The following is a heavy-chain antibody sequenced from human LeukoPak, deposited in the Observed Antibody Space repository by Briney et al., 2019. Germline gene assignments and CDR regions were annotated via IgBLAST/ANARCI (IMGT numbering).Heavy chain of an antibody. V-gene: IGHV4-31*03. CDR3: ARDPGTTVVSPGAFDI. CDR2: IYYSGST. Sequence: TLSLTCTVSDGSISSYYWSWIRQHPGKGLEWIGYIYYSGSTYYNPSLKSRVTISVDTSKNQFSLKLSSVTAADTAVYYCARDPGTTVVSPGAFDIWGQGTMVTVSS. D-gene: IGHD4-23*01. CDR1: DGSISSYY. J-gene: IGHJ3*02.